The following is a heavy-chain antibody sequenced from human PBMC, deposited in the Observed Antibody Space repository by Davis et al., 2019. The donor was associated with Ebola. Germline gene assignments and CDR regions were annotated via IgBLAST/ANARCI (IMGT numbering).Heavy chain of an antibody. CDR1: GFTFSTYW. J-gene: IGHJ4*02. D-gene: IGHD2-2*02. CDR3: ASGQYCSSTSCYTGGADYFDY. Sequence: PGGSLRLSCAASGFTFSTYWMHWVRQAPGKGLVWVSRINVDGSSTSYADSVKGRSTISRDNAKNTLYLQMNSLRAEDTAVYYCASGQYCSSTSCYTGGADYFDYWGQGTLITVSS. CDR2: INVDGSST. V-gene: IGHV3-74*01.